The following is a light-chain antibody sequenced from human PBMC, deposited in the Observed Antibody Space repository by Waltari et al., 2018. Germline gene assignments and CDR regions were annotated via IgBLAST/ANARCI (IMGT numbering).Light chain of an antibody. Sequence: NFMLTQPHSVSESPGKTVTISCTRSSGSIASNYMPWYQRRPGSVPTTVIYEDNQRPSGVPDRFSGSIDSSSNSASLTISGLQTEDEADYYCQSHDANHYVVFGGGTKVTVL. J-gene: IGLJ2*01. CDR2: EDN. V-gene: IGLV6-57*03. CDR1: SGSIASNY. CDR3: QSHDANHYVV.